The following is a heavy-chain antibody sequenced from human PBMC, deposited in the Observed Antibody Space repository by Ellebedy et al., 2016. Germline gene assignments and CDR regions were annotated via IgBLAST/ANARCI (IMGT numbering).Heavy chain of an antibody. Sequence: GESLKISCAASGFTFSSYGMHWVRQAPGKGLEWVAVISYDGSNKYYADSVKGRFTISRDNSKNTLYLQMNSLRAEDTAVYYCAKDIRGLPLYDSSGYYRYWGQGTLATVPS. J-gene: IGHJ4*02. CDR1: GFTFSSYG. D-gene: IGHD3-22*01. V-gene: IGHV3-30*18. CDR3: AKDIRGLPLYDSSGYYRY. CDR2: ISYDGSNK.